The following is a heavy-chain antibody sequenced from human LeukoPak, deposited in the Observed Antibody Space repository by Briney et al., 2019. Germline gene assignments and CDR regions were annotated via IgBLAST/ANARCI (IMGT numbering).Heavy chain of an antibody. J-gene: IGHJ5*02. D-gene: IGHD3-10*01. V-gene: IGHV4-59*01. CDR2: IYYSGST. Sequence: SETLSLTCTVSGGSISSCYWSWIRQPPGKGLEWIGYIYYSGSTNYNPSLKSRVTISVDTSKNQFSLKLSSVTAADTAVYYCARDRGRYYGSGSYSDWFDPWGQGTLVTVSS. CDR3: ARDRGRYYGSGSYSDWFDP. CDR1: GGSISSCY.